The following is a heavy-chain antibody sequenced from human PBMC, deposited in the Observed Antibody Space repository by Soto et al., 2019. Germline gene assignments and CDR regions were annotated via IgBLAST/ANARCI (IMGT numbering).Heavy chain of an antibody. CDR2: ISYDGSNK. CDR3: ARIAYSGPYYYSYGMDV. D-gene: IGHD1-26*01. Sequence: QVQLVESGGGVVQPGRSLRLSCAASEFTFSTYAMHWVRQAPGKGLERVAVISYDGSNKYYADSVKGRFTISRDNSKNKLYLQMNSLRAEDTAVYYCARIAYSGPYYYSYGMDVWGQGTTVTVSS. J-gene: IGHJ6*02. CDR1: EFTFSTYA. V-gene: IGHV3-30-3*01.